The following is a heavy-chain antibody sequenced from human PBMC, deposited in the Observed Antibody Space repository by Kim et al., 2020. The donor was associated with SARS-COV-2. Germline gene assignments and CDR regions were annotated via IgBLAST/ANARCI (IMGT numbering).Heavy chain of an antibody. CDR2: ISGSGGST. D-gene: IGHD3-3*01. Sequence: GGSLRLSCAASGFTFSSYAMSWVRQAPGKGLEWVSAISGSGGSTYYADSVKGRFTISRDNSKNTLYLQMNSLRAEDTAVYYCAKGDFWSAGYYYYYGMDVWGQGTTVTVSS. CDR3: AKGDFWSAGYYYYYGMDV. J-gene: IGHJ6*02. CDR1: GFTFSSYA. V-gene: IGHV3-23*01.